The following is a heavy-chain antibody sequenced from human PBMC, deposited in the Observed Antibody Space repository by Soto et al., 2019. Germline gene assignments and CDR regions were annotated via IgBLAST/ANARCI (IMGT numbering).Heavy chain of an antibody. J-gene: IGHJ4*02. D-gene: IGHD3-16*01. CDR3: ARDPWAADY. CDR1: GFTVSTKY. Sequence: EVQLVESGGGLVQPGGSLRLSCAASGFTVSTKYMSWVRQAPGKGLEWVSAIYSGGSTFYADSVRGRFTISRDNSKNTVNLQMNSLRAEDTAGYYCARDPWAADYWGQGTLVTVSS. CDR2: IYSGGST. V-gene: IGHV3-66*01.